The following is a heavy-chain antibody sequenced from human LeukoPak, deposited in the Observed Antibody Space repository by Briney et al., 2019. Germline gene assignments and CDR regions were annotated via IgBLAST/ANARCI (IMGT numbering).Heavy chain of an antibody. CDR3: ARGHTDSEWLYFDS. Sequence: GGFLRLPCAASGFTFATYAMSWVRQAPGKGLEWASGIRRGGDTTYYADSVKGRFTISRDNSQNTLYLQMNSLRAEDTAVYYCARGHTDSEWLYFDSWGQGSLVSVSS. CDR1: GFTFATYA. CDR2: IRRGGDTT. J-gene: IGHJ4*02. D-gene: IGHD5-12*01. V-gene: IGHV3-23*01.